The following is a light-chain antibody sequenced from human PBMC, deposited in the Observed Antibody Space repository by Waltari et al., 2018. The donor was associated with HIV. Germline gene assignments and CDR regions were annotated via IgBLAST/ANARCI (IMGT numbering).Light chain of an antibody. V-gene: IGLV6-57*01. CDR2: KDS. J-gene: IGLJ2*01. Sequence: NFILTQSHSVSESPGKTVTISRTRSSGGIGSTYIAWYQQRPGRSPDTVIYKDSQSPSGVPNRFSGSVDSSSNSASLTVSGLKTEDEAYYFCQSYDGTTVVFGGGTRLTVL. CDR3: QSYDGTTVV. CDR1: SGGIGSTY.